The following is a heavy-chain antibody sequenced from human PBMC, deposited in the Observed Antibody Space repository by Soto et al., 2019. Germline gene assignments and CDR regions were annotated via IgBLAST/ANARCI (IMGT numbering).Heavy chain of an antibody. D-gene: IGHD1-1*01. J-gene: IGHJ6*02. CDR1: GGSISSGGYY. CDR3: ERDPPPNWNDENSYYGMDV. Sequence: SETLSLSCTVSGGSISSGGYYWSWIRQHPGKGLEWIGYIYYSGSTYYNPSLKSRVTISVDTSKNQFSLKLSSVTAADTAVYYCERDPPPNWNDENSYYGMDVWGQGPTVT. CDR2: IYYSGST. V-gene: IGHV4-31*03.